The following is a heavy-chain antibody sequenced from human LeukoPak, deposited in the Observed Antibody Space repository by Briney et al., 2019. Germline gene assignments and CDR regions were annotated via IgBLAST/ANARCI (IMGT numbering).Heavy chain of an antibody. CDR3: ARAPRDYYYGMDV. V-gene: IGHV4-31*03. CDR2: IYYSGST. Sequence: PSEALSLTCTVSGGSISSGGYYWSWIRQHPGKGLEWIGYIYYSGSTYYNPSLKSRVTISVDTSKNQFSLKLSSVTAADTAVYYCARAPRDYYYGMDVWGQGTTVTVS. CDR1: GGSISSGGYY. J-gene: IGHJ6*02. D-gene: IGHD3-10*01.